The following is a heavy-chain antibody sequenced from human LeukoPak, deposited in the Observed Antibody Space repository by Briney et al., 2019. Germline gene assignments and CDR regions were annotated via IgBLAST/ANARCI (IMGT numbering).Heavy chain of an antibody. CDR2: ISYDGSNE. Sequence: GGSLRLSCAASGFTFSSYGMHWVRQAPGKGLEWVAVISYDGSNEYFADSVKGRFTVSRDNSKNTLYLQMNSLRPEDTAVYYCAKDLGVGAYLLFDYITSGLDSWGQGTLVTVSS. CDR3: AKDLGVGAYLLFDYITSGLDS. V-gene: IGHV3-30*18. J-gene: IGHJ4*02. CDR1: GFTFSSYG. D-gene: IGHD2/OR15-2a*01.